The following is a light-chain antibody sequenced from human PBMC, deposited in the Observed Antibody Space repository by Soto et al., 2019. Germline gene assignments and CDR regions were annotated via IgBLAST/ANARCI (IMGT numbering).Light chain of an antibody. CDR3: LLSHSGPRV. CDR1: TGAVTSGHY. Sequence: QAVVTQEPSLTVSPGGTVTLTCGSSTGAVTSGHYPFWFQQKPGQAPKTLIYDPTNKHSWTPARFSGSLLGGKAALTLSGAQPEDEAEYYCLLSHSGPRVFGGGTKLTVL. J-gene: IGLJ3*02. V-gene: IGLV7-46*01. CDR2: DPT.